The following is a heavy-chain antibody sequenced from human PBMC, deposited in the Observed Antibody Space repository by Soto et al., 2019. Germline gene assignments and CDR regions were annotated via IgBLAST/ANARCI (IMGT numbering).Heavy chain of an antibody. V-gene: IGHV3-23*01. Sequence: EVQLLESGGGLVQPGGSLRLSCADSGFSFKTYGMTWVRQAPGKGLEGVAHIGLSNSDTYYADSVKGRFTISRDNSKNMVYLQMNSLRDADTAVYYCVKGGAYCYNDCTRSYWGWGTLVTVSS. CDR2: IGLSNSDT. CDR3: VKGGAYCYNDCTRSY. D-gene: IGHD2-21*01. J-gene: IGHJ4*02. CDR1: GFSFKTYG.